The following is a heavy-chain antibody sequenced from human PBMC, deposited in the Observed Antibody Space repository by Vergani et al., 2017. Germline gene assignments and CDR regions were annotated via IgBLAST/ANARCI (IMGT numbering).Heavy chain of an antibody. J-gene: IGHJ4*02. Sequence: QVQLQESGPGLVKPSETLSLTCTVSGGSISSYYWGWIRQPPGKGLEWIGEINHSGSTNYNPSLKSRVTISVDTSKNQFSLKLSSVTAADTAVYYCARREIAAAGTNFDYWGQGTLVTVSS. CDR1: GGSISSYY. D-gene: IGHD6-13*01. CDR2: INHSGST. CDR3: ARREIAAAGTNFDY. V-gene: IGHV4-34*01.